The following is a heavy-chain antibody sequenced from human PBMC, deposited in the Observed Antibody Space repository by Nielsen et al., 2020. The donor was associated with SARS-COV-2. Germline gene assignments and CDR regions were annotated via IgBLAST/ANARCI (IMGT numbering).Heavy chain of an antibody. V-gene: IGHV3-9*01. D-gene: IGHD6-25*01. J-gene: IGHJ2*01. CDR1: GFAFADYA. CDR2: ITRNSGHI. CDR3: ARDTGSGVRYFDL. Sequence: TLRLSCAASGFAFADYAMHWVPHATGKGLEWVSSITRNSGHIVSADSVKGRFTISRDNVKNSVSLQMNSLRTEDPALYYCARDTGSGVRYFDLLCLGTLVTVSS.